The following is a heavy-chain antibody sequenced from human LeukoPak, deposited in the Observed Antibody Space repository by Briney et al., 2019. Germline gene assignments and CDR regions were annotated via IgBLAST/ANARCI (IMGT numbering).Heavy chain of an antibody. CDR2: ISPSGST. CDR1: GGSISNYY. J-gene: IGHJ4*02. CDR3: ARSYSTSSLDY. Sequence: SETLSLTCTVSGGSISNYYWSWIRQPAGKGLEWIGRISPSGSTNSNPSLKSRVTMSGDTSKNQFSLKLSFVTAADTAVYYCARSYSTSSLDYWGQGILVTVSS. D-gene: IGHD2/OR15-2a*01. V-gene: IGHV4-4*07.